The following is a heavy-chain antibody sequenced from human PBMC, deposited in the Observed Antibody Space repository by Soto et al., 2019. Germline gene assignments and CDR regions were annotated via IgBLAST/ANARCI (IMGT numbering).Heavy chain of an antibody. V-gene: IGHV3-15*07. CDR1: GFIFSHAW. Sequence: EVQLVESGGDLVKPGGSLRLSCAASGFIFSHAWFHWVRQPPGKGLELVGRVKNNGGATAYAASVKGRFTISRDDSKDTVYLQMSSLRTEDTAIYYCAADLGPAYDSNNWFDPWGQGTLVNVSS. J-gene: IGHJ5*02. D-gene: IGHD2-21*01. CDR3: AADLGPAYDSNNWFDP. CDR2: VKNNGGAT.